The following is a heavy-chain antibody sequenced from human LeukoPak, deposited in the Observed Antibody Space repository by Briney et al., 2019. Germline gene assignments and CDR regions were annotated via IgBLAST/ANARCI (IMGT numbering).Heavy chain of an antibody. CDR1: GGSISSGGYY. D-gene: IGHD3-22*01. J-gene: IGHJ6*03. V-gene: IGHV4-30-2*01. Sequence: PSETLSLTCTVSGGSISSGGYYWSWIRQPPGKGLEWIGYIYHSGSTYYNPSLKSRVTISVDRSKNQFSLKLSSVTAADTAVYYCARDGRVVVGDNYYYMDVWGKGTTVTVSS. CDR2: IYHSGST. CDR3: ARDGRVVVGDNYYYMDV.